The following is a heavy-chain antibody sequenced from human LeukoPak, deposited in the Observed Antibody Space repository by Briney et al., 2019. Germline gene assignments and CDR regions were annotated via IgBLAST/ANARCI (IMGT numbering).Heavy chain of an antibody. CDR2: IYTSGST. D-gene: IGHD3-22*01. CDR1: GGSISSYY. J-gene: IGHJ4*02. V-gene: IGHV4-4*07. CDR3: ARDRGYYDSSGYKIKDFDY. Sequence: SETLSLTCTVSGGSISSYYWSWIRQPAGKGLEWIGRIYTSGSTNYNPSLKSRVTMSVDTSKNQFSLKLSSVTAADTAVYYCARDRGYYDSSGYKIKDFDYWGQGTLVTVSS.